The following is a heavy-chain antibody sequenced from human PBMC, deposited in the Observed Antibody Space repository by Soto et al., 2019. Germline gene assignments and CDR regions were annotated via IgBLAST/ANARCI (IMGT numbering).Heavy chain of an antibody. V-gene: IGHV3-49*03. D-gene: IGHD3-10*01. J-gene: IGHJ6*02. CDR3: TRTYGSGSYSNYYYYYGMDV. Sequence: PGGSLRLSCTASGFTFGDYAMSWFRQAPGKGLEWVGFIRSKAYGGTTEYAASVKGRFTISRDDSKSIAYLQMNSPKTEDTAVYYCTRTYGSGSYSNYYYYYGMDVWGQGTTVTVSS. CDR2: IRSKAYGGTT. CDR1: GFTFGDYA.